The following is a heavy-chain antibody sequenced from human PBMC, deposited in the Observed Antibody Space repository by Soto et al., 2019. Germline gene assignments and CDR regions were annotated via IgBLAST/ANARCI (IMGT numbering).Heavy chain of an antibody. J-gene: IGHJ4*02. V-gene: IGHV3-30-3*01. CDR3: ASDIVGATESA. CDR2: ISYDGSNK. CDR1: GFTFSSYA. Sequence: PGGSLRLSCAASGFTFSSYAMHWVRQAPGKGLEWVAVISYDGSNKYYADSVKGRFTISRDNSKNTLYLQMNSLRAEDTAVYYSASDIVGATESAWGQGTLVTVSS. D-gene: IGHD1-26*01.